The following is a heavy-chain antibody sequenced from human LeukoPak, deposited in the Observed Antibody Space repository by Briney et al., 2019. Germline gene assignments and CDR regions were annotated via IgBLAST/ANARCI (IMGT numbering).Heavy chain of an antibody. D-gene: IGHD3-10*01. CDR2: ISHDGSNR. CDR3: ASGYTYYYGSGSYH. J-gene: IGHJ4*02. Sequence: PGRSLRLSCAAYAITFNSYAMHWVRQAPGKGLEWVAVISHDGSNRYYGDSVKGRFTISRDNSKNTLFLQMDSLRAEDTAVYYCASGYTYYYGSGSYHWGQGTLVTVSS. V-gene: IGHV3-30*04. CDR1: AITFNSYA.